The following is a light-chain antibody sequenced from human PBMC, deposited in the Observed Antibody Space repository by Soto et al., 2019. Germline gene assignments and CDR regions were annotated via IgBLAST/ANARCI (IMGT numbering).Light chain of an antibody. CDR1: QSVSSSY. CDR2: GAS. Sequence: EIVLTQSPGTLSLSPGERATLSCRASQSVSSSYLAWYQQKPGQAPRLLIYGASSRATGIPDRFSGGGSGTDFTLTISRLEPEDFAVYYCQQYGTSPFTFGPGNKVYIK. V-gene: IGKV3-20*01. J-gene: IGKJ3*01. CDR3: QQYGTSPFT.